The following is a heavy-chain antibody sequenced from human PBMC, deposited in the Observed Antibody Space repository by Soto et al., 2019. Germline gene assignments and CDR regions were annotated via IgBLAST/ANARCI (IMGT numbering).Heavy chain of an antibody. J-gene: IGHJ4*03. D-gene: IGHD3-16*01. CDR3: ARTKGAVAFDS. Sequence: EVQLVESGGGLVQPGDSLRLSCAASGFIFNTYYMSWVRQAPGKGLEWVANINEDGDGEYYVDSVRGRFTISRDNAKNSLNLELKYPRVEDTAVYYCARTKGAVAFDSWGQGTVVMVSS. V-gene: IGHV3-7*01. CDR1: GFIFNTYY. CDR2: INEDGDGE.